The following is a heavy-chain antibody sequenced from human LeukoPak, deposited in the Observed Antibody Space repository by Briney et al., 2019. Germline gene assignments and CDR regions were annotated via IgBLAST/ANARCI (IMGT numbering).Heavy chain of an antibody. CDR2: IKQDGSEK. CDR3: ARETSIYCSGGSCYSIYFDY. Sequence: GSLRLSCAASGFTFRSYWMSWVRQAPGKGLEWVANIKQDGSEKFYVDSVKGRFTISRDNAKNSLYLQMNSLRGEDTAVYYCARETSIYCSGGSCYSIYFDYWGQGTLVTVSS. V-gene: IGHV3-7*01. J-gene: IGHJ4*02. CDR1: GFTFRSYW. D-gene: IGHD2-15*01.